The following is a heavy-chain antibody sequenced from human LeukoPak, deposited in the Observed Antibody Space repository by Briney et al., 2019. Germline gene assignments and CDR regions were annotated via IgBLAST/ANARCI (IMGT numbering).Heavy chain of an antibody. CDR2: IYYSGST. CDR3: ARRRIAVAAERDWYFDL. Sequence: KPSETLSLTCTVSGGSISSYYWSWIRQPPGKGLEWIGYIYYSGSTNYNPSLKSRVTISVDTSKNQFSLKLSSVTAADTAVYYCARRRIAVAAERDWYFDLWGRGTLVTVSS. CDR1: GGSISSYY. V-gene: IGHV4-59*01. J-gene: IGHJ2*01. D-gene: IGHD6-19*01.